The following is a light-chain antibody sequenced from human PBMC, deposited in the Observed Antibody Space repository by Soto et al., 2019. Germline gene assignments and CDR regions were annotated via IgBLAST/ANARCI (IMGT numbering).Light chain of an antibody. CDR1: SSDVGSYNY. J-gene: IGLJ2*01. CDR3: SSFTTTTTLVV. Sequence: QSVLAQPASVSGSPGQSITISCTGTSSDVGSYNYVSWYQQHPGKAPKLIIYEVGYRPSGVSNRFSGSKSGNTASLTISGLQAEDEADYYCSSFTTTTTLVVFGGGTKLTVL. V-gene: IGLV2-14*01. CDR2: EVG.